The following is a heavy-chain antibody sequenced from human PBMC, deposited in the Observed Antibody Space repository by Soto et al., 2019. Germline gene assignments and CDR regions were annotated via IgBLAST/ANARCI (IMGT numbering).Heavy chain of an antibody. Sequence: QVTLKESGPVLVKPTETLTLTCTVSGFSLSNARMGVSWIRQPPGKALEWLAHIFSNDEKSYSTSLKSRLTISKDTSKSQVVLTMTNMDPVDTATYYCARIRYFTMVRGDHTYYFDYWGQGTLVTVSS. CDR2: IFSNDEK. D-gene: IGHD3-10*01. CDR3: ARIRYFTMVRGDHTYYFDY. V-gene: IGHV2-26*01. J-gene: IGHJ4*02. CDR1: GFSLSNARMG.